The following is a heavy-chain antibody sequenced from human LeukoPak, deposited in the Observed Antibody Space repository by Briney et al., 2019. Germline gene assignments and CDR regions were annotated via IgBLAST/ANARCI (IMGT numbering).Heavy chain of an antibody. Sequence: GGSLRLSCAASGFTFSNSAMTWVRQAPGKGLEWVSAISGSGGSTYYADSVKGRFTISRDNSKNTLYLQMNSLRAEDTAVYYCAKDKSYDSNLCSDYWGQGTLVTVSS. CDR1: GFTFSNSA. D-gene: IGHD3-16*01. V-gene: IGHV3-23*01. CDR2: ISGSGGST. J-gene: IGHJ4*02. CDR3: AKDKSYDSNLCSDY.